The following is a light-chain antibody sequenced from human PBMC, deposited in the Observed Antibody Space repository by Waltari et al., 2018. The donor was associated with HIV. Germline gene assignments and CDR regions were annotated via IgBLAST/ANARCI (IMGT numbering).Light chain of an antibody. CDR2: GSN. Sequence: QSVLTQPPSVSGAPGQRVTISCTGSSNIGAGYDVQWYQQRPGTGTKLPIYGSNKRPSGVPDRFSGSKSGASASLAIAGLQPDDEANYFCMSYTSVATWVFGGGTTVTVL. V-gene: IGLV1-40*01. CDR3: MSYTSVATWV. J-gene: IGLJ3*02. CDR1: SSNIGAGYD.